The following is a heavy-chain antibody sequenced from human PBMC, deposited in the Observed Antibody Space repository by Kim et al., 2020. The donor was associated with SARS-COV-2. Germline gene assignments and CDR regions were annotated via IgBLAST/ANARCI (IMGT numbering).Heavy chain of an antibody. D-gene: IGHD6-19*01. Sequence: GGSLRLSCAASGFSFRSYAMRWVRQAPGKGLEWVAALSNYGDDTYYANSVKGRFTISRVISKNTLYLQMNSLRPEDTALYYCAKDWTAVAGLYDGVGVRGEGTMVTVSS. V-gene: IGHV3-23*01. J-gene: IGHJ3*01. CDR1: GFSFRSYA. CDR2: LSNYGDDT. CDR3: AKDWTAVAGLYDGVGV.